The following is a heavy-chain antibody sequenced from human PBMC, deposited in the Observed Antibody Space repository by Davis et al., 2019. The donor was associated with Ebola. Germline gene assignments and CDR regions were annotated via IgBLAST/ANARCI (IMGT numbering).Heavy chain of an antibody. D-gene: IGHD3-3*01. CDR1: GFTFSDAW. J-gene: IGHJ4*02. V-gene: IGHV3-15*01. CDR3: ARDRGSFWPFDY. CDR2: IKSRTDGETT. Sequence: GGSLRLSCAASGFTFSDAWMTWVRQAPGKGLEWVGRIKSRTDGETTDYSEPVKGRFTISRVDSKATLYLQMNSLRVEDTTVYYCARDRGSFWPFDYWGQGTLVTVSP.